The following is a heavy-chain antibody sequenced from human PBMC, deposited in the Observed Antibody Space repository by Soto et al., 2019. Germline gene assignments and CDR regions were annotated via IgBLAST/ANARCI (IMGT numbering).Heavy chain of an antibody. CDR3: AKDKGVFNWANSWFDY. CDR2: TSYGGNTE. V-gene: IGHV3-30*18. D-gene: IGHD1-1*01. J-gene: IGHJ4*02. CDR1: GVTLSNYA. Sequence: XGSLKLSCAASGVTLSNYAMHWVRQAPGKGLDWVALTSYGGNTEYYADSGKGRFTISRGNSKNTLFLQMNSLRPEDTALYYCAKDKGVFNWANSWFDYWGQGTLVTVSS.